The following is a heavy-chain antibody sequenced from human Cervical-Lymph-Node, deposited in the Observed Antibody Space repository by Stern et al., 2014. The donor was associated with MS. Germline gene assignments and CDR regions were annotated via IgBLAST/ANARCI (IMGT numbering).Heavy chain of an antibody. CDR2: MSRSNGYI. CDR1: GFTFSIYR. Sequence: EVQLVESGGGLVKPGGSLRLSCAASGFTFSIYRMNWVRQAPGKGLEWVSSMSRSNGYIYYADSVKGRFTISRDSAKNSLFLQMDSLRAEDTAMYYCASDYGGLDSFDIWGRGTMVTVSS. CDR3: ASDYGGLDSFDI. V-gene: IGHV3-21*01. D-gene: IGHD4-23*01. J-gene: IGHJ3*02.